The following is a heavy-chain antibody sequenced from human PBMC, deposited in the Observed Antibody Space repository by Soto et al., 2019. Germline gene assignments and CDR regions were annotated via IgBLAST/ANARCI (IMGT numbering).Heavy chain of an antibody. CDR1: GGSITSYC. J-gene: IGHJ4*02. V-gene: IGHV4-59*01. CDR2: ICNTGSP. D-gene: IGHD2-15*01. CDR3: TGDRNPSQIFY. Sequence: PSETLSLTCTVSGGSITSYCLTWIRQPPGKGLEWIGHICNTGSPNYNPSLRSRVTMSVDTSKNQFSLRLTSVTAADTAMYFCTGDRNPSQIFYWGQGTLVTVSS.